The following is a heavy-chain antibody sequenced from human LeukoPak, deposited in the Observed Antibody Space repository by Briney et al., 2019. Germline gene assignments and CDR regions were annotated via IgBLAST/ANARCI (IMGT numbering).Heavy chain of an antibody. CDR3: ARHPYDPLYDY. V-gene: IGHV4-39*01. CDR1: GGSITSSSYD. Sequence: RPQTLSLISTFSGGSITSSSYDAGRSRQPPSKPLEVIGSIYYSGSTYYNPSLKSRVTISVDTSKIQFSLKPSSVTAADTAVYYCARHPYDPLYDYWGQGTLVTVAS. CDR2: IYYSGST. J-gene: IGHJ4*02. D-gene: IGHD3-22*01.